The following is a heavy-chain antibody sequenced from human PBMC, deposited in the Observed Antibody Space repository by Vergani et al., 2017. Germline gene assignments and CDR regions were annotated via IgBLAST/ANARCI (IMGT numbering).Heavy chain of an antibody. CDR1: GATFRSNT. D-gene: IGHD3-16*02. CDR3: AREGFYDYVWGSYRLRGGYYFDY. J-gene: IGHJ4*02. CDR2: IIPVLGKT. V-gene: IGHV1-69*08. Sequence: QVQLVQSGAEVKKPGSSVKVSCKASGATFRSNTISWVRQVPGQGLEWMGRIIPVLGKTKYAQDFQGRLTITRDTSASTAYMELSSLRSEDTAVYYCAREGFYDYVWGSYRLRGGYYFDYWGQGTLVTVSS.